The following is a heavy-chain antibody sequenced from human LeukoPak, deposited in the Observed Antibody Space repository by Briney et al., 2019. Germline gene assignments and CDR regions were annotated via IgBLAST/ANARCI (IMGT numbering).Heavy chain of an antibody. J-gene: IGHJ4*02. Sequence: SETLSLTCTVSGGSISSYYWSWIRQPPGKGLEWIGYIYYSGSTNYNPSLKSRVTISVDTSKNQFSLKLSSVTAADTAVFYCVRHGGVYGSGSYDPYYFDYWGQGTLVTVSS. D-gene: IGHD3-10*01. CDR3: VRHGGVYGSGSYDPYYFDY. CDR2: IYYSGST. V-gene: IGHV4-59*08. CDR1: GGSISSYY.